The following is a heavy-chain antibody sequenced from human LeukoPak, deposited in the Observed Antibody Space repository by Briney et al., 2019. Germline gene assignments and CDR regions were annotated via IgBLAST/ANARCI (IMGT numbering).Heavy chain of an antibody. D-gene: IGHD3-3*01. CDR2: ISGGGGST. J-gene: IGHJ4*02. V-gene: IGHV3-23*01. Sequence: GGSLRLSCAASGFTFSSYAMSWLRQAPGKGLEWVSAISGGGGSTYYADSVKGRFTISKDNSKNTLYLQMNGLRAEDTAVYYCAGWSGYKDYWGQGTLVTVSS. CDR3: AGWSGYKDY. CDR1: GFTFSSYA.